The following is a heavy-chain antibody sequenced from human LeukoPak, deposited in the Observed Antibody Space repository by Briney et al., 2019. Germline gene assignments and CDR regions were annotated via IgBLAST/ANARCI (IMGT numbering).Heavy chain of an antibody. CDR2: IWYDGSNK. J-gene: IGHJ4*02. D-gene: IGHD6-19*01. Sequence: PGGSLRLSCAASGFTFSSYGMHWVRQAPGKGLEWVAVIWYDGSNKYYAGSVKGRFTISRDNSKNTLYLQMNSLRAEDTAVYYCAKAPGRYSSGWYVNWGQGTLVTVSS. V-gene: IGHV3-33*06. CDR3: AKAPGRYSSGWYVN. CDR1: GFTFSSYG.